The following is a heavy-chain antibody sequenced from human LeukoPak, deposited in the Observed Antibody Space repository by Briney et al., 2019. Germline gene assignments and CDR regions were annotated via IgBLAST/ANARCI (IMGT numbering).Heavy chain of an antibody. CDR2: IIPIFGTT. D-gene: IGHD3-22*01. Sequence: ASVKVSCKASGGTFSSYAISWVRQAPGQGLEWMGGIIPIFGTTNYAQKFQDRVTITADKSTSTAYMELSSLRSEDTAVYYCARDRHRRHYYDSSLHPPLDYWGQGTLVTVSS. CDR1: GGTFSSYA. CDR3: ARDRHRRHYYDSSLHPPLDY. V-gene: IGHV1-69*06. J-gene: IGHJ4*02.